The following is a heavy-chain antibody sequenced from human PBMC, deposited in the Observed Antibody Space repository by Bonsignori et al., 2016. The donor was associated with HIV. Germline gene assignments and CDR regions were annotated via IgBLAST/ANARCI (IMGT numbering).Heavy chain of an antibody. CDR2: IYSGGSST. J-gene: IGHJ4*02. D-gene: IGHD3-22*01. CDR3: ATTMIVRDY. V-gene: IGHV3-23*03. Sequence: PGKGLEWVSVIYSGGSSTYYADSVKGRFTISRDNSKNTLYLQMNSLRAEDTAVYYCATTMIVRDYWGQGTLVTVSS.